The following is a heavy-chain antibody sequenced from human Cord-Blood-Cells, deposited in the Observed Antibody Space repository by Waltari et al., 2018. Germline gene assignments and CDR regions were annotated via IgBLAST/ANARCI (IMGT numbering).Heavy chain of an antibody. CDR2: MNPNSGNT. CDR1: GYTFTSYD. CDR3: ARGYCSSTSCSTTYNWFDP. D-gene: IGHD2-2*01. Sequence: ASGYTFTSYDNNWVRQATGPGLEWMGWMNPNSGNTGDAQKFQGRVTMTRNTSISTAYMELSSLRSEDTAVYYCARGYCSSTSCSTTYNWFDPWGQGTLVTVSS. J-gene: IGHJ5*02. V-gene: IGHV1-8*01.